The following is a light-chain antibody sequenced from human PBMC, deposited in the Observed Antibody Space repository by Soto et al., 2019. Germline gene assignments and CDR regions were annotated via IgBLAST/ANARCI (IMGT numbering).Light chain of an antibody. CDR3: QQYGSPPLT. CDR2: AAS. CDR1: QAISSH. V-gene: IGKV1-9*01. J-gene: IGKJ4*01. Sequence: IQLTQAPSFLSASAGDRVSITCRASQAISSHLAWYQQKPWRAPKLLIYAASIRATGIPDRFTGSGSGTDFTLTISRLEPEDFAVYYCQQYGSPPLTFGGGTKVDI.